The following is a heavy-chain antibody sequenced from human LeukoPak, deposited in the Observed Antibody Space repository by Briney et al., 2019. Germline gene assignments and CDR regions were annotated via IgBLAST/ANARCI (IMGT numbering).Heavy chain of an antibody. D-gene: IGHD3-22*01. J-gene: IGHJ5*02. CDR2: IIPIFGTA. V-gene: IGHV1-69*01. CDR3: ARDGDDSSGYYFSSWFDP. Sequence: SVKVSCKASGGTFSSYAISWVRQAPGQGLEWMGGIIPIFGTANYAQKFQGRVTITADESTSTAYMELSSLRSEDTAVYYCARDGDDSSGYYFSSWFDPWGQGTLVTGSS. CDR1: GGTFSSYA.